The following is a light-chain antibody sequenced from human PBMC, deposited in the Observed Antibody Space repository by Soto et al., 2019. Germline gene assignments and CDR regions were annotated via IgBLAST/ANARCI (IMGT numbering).Light chain of an antibody. CDR1: QSVSNSY. CDR3: LQYHNLWA. CDR2: AAS. V-gene: IGKV3-20*01. J-gene: IGKJ1*01. Sequence: EIVLTQSPGTLSLSPGERATLSCRASQSVSNSYVAWYQQKPGQVPRLLMYAASSRATGIPARFSGSGSGTEFTLTISSLQSEDFTVYSCLQYHNLWAFGQGTKVDIK.